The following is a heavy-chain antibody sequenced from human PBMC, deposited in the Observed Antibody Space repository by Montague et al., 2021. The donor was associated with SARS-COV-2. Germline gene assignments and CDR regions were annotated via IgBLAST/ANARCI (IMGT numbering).Heavy chain of an antibody. J-gene: IGHJ6*02. V-gene: IGHV4-4*07. CDR3: ARESGYSSGWRYYYGMDV. Sequence: SETLSLTCTVSGGSISNYYWTWIRQPAGKGLEWIGRLYTSGRTTYNPSLKSRVTMSVDTSKNQFSLNVTSVTAADTAIYYCARESGYSSGWRYYYGMDVWGHGTTVTVS. CDR2: LYTSGRT. CDR1: GGSISNYY. D-gene: IGHD6-19*01.